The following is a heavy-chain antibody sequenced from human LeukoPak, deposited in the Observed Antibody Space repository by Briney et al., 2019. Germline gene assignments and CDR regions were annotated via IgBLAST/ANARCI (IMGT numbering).Heavy chain of an antibody. CDR2: INPSGGST. V-gene: IGHV1-46*01. J-gene: IGHJ4*02. D-gene: IGHD6-19*01. CDR1: GFTFTGFY. CDR3: ARSPYSSGCYYFDY. Sequence: ASVKVSCKASGFTFTGFYVHWVRQAPGQGLEWMGIINPSGGSTSYAQKFQGRVTMTTDTSTSTAYMELRSLRSDDTAVYYCARSPYSSGCYYFDYWGQGTLVTVSS.